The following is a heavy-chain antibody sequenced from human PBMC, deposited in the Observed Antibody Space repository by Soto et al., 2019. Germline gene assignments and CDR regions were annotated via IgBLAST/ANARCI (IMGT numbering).Heavy chain of an antibody. J-gene: IGHJ4*02. D-gene: IGHD6-13*01. CDR1: GFTFSSYG. V-gene: IGHV3-30*18. Sequence: QVQLVESGGGVVQPGRSLRLSCAASGFTFSSYGMHWVRQAPGKGLEWVAVISYDGSNKYYADSVKGRFTISRDNSKNTLYLQMNSLRAEDTAVYYCAKAAAAPILIFDYWGQGTLVTVSS. CDR3: AKAAAAPILIFDY. CDR2: ISYDGSNK.